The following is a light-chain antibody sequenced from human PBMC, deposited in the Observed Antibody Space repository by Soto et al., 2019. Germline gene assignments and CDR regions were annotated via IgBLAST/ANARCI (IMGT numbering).Light chain of an antibody. CDR2: AAA. CDR1: QGISNY. J-gene: IGKJ4*01. V-gene: IGKV1-27*01. Sequence: DIQMTQSPSSLSASVGDRVTITCRASQGISNYLAWYQQKPGKVPKLLICAAATLQSGVPSRFSRSGSGIDFTLTISSLQPEDVATYYCEKYNSAPFTFGGGTKVEIK. CDR3: EKYNSAPFT.